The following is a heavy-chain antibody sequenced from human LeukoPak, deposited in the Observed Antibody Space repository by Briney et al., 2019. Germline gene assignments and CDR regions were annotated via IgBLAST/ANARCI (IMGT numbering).Heavy chain of an antibody. CDR1: GGSISSSSYY. V-gene: IGHV4-39*07. CDR3: ARDRDYGGNSESGLGWFDP. Sequence: KSSETLSLTCTVSGGSISSSSYYWSWIRQPPGKGLEWIGEINHSGSTNYNPSLKSRVTISVDTSKNQFSLKLSSVTAADTAVYYCARDRDYGGNSESGLGWFDPWGQGTLVTVSS. D-gene: IGHD4-23*01. J-gene: IGHJ5*02. CDR2: INHSGST.